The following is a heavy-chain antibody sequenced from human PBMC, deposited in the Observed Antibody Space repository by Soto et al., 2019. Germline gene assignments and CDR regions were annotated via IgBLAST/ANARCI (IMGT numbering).Heavy chain of an antibody. Sequence: PVKRSCKASGDTLSSYTISCVLKTPGQVLEWMGRIIPILGIANYAQKFQGRVTITADKSTSTAYMELSSLRSEDTAVYYCARDSSYDWGNYYYMDVWGKGTTVTVSS. V-gene: IGHV1-69*04. D-gene: IGHD5-12*01. J-gene: IGHJ6*03. CDR1: GDTLSSYT. CDR2: IIPILGIA. CDR3: ARDSSYDWGNYYYMDV.